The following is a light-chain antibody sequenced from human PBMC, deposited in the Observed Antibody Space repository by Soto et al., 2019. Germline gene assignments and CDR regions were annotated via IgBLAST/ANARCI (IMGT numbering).Light chain of an antibody. CDR3: QHYGTSPRT. Sequence: EKGFYQSPGQGSLSQTEGRTRAVKASQSVRNNYLAWYQHKPGQAPRLLIYGASSRATGIPDRFSGSGSGPAFTLTIGRLEPEDFAVYYCQHYGTSPRTFGQGTKVDI. V-gene: IGKV3-20*01. CDR1: QSVRNNY. CDR2: GAS. J-gene: IGKJ1*01.